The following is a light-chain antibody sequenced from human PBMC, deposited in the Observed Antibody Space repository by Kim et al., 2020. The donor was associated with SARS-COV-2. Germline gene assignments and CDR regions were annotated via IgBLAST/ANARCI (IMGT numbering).Light chain of an antibody. Sequence: ASCRNRSTSPCRASQSINNYLSLDQPKPGKAPDPLILAASHLQSRVPSRFIRSGSGTHFTLPLSSLEPEYFATYYCPLGHSGPYAFGKETNLEHK. J-gene: IGKJ2*01. CDR2: AAS. CDR1: QSINNY. V-gene: IGKV1-39*01. CDR3: PLGHSGPYA.